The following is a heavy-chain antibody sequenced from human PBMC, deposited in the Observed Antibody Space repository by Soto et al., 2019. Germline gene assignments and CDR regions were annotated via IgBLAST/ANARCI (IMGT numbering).Heavy chain of an antibody. Sequence: GGSLRLSCAASGFTFSSYWMSWVRQAPGKGLEWVANIKQDGSEKYYVDSVKGRFTISRDNAKNSLYLQMNSLRAEDTAVYYCARGFSRYDFWSGWFDPWGQGTLVTVS. CDR3: ARGFSRYDFWSGWFDP. D-gene: IGHD3-3*01. CDR2: IKQDGSEK. CDR1: GFTFSSYW. J-gene: IGHJ5*02. V-gene: IGHV3-7*01.